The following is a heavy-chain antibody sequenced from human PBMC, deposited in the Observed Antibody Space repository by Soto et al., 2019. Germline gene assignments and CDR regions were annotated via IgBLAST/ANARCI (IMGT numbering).Heavy chain of an antibody. CDR2: IKSKTDGGTT. J-gene: IGHJ4*02. CDR3: TTVILRFLEWLLFDFDY. V-gene: IGHV3-15*01. D-gene: IGHD3-3*01. CDR1: GFTFSNAW. Sequence: GSLRLSCAASGFTFSNAWMSWVRQAPGKGLEWVGRIKSKTDGGTTDYAAPVKGRFTISRDDSKNTLYLQMNSLKTEDTAVYYCTTVILRFLEWLLFDFDYWGQGTLVTVSS.